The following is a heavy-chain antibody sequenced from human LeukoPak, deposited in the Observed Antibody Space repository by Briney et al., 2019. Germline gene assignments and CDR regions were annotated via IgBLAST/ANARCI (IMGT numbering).Heavy chain of an antibody. CDR2: IKPDGSAT. Sequence: PGGSLRLSCAASGFTFNNYWRCWVRPAPGKGLVWVSYIKPDGSATGYAASVKGRFTSSRDNAKNTLYLQVNSLRAEDTAVEYVATGHCSAAPCYARNGWGRGTLVTVS. J-gene: IGHJ4*02. V-gene: IGHV3-74*01. CDR1: GFTFNNYW. CDR3: ATGHCSAAPCYARNG. D-gene: IGHD2-15*01.